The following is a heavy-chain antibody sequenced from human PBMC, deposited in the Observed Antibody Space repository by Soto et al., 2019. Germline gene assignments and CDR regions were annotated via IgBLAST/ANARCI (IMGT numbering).Heavy chain of an antibody. CDR2: IYYSGST. J-gene: IGHJ5*02. V-gene: IGHV4-39*01. CDR1: GGSISSSSYY. CDR3: AINRTTVARLDFYDP. D-gene: IGHD4-17*01. Sequence: SETLSLTCTVSGGSISSSSYYWVWIRQPPGKGLEWIGSIYYSGSTYYNPSLKSRVTISVDTSKNQFSLKLSSVTAADTAVYYVAINRTTVARLDFYDPWGQGTLVIVSS.